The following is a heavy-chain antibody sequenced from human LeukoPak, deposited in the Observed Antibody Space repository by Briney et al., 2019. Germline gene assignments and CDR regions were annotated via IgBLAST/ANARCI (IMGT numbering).Heavy chain of an antibody. CDR1: GYTFTSYG. CDR3: ARERYDYVWGSYRPGFDY. Sequence: ASVKVSCKASGYTFTSYGISWVRQAPGQGLEWMGWISAYNGNTNYAQKLQGRVTMTTDTSTSTAYMELRSLRSDDTAVYYCARERYDYVWGSYRPGFDYWGQGTLVTVSS. D-gene: IGHD3-16*02. J-gene: IGHJ4*02. CDR2: ISAYNGNT. V-gene: IGHV1-18*01.